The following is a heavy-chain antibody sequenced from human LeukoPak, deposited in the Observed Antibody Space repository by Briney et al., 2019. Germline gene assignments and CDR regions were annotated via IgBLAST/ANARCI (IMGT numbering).Heavy chain of an antibody. CDR3: VAVEMATITH. CDR2: IYYSGST. D-gene: IGHD5-24*01. V-gene: IGHV4-39*01. CDR1: GGSISSSSYY. Sequence: SETLSLTCIVSGGSISSSSYYWGWIRQPPGKGLEWIGSIYYSGSTYYNPSLKSRVTISVDTSKNQFSLKLSSVTAADTAVYYCVAVEMATITHWGQGTLVTVSS. J-gene: IGHJ4*02.